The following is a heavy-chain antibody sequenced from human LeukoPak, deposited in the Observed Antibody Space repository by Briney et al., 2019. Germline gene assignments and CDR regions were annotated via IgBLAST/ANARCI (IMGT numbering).Heavy chain of an antibody. J-gene: IGHJ3*02. V-gene: IGHV1-69*05. Sequence: SVKVSCKTSGYTFTTYYIHWIRQAPGQGLEWMGGIIPIFGTANYAQKFQGRVTITTDESTSTAYMELSSLRSEDTAVYYCARGTELDSSGYYYPPAFDIWGQGTMVTVSS. D-gene: IGHD3-22*01. CDR3: ARGTELDSSGYYYPPAFDI. CDR2: IIPIFGTA. CDR1: GYTFTTYY.